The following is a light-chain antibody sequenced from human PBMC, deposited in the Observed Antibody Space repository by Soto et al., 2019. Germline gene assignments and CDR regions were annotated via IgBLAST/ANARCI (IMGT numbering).Light chain of an antibody. CDR1: QTISSW. Sequence: DIQLTQSPSTLSASVGDRVTITCRASQTISSWLAWYQQKPGKAPNLLIYERSNLESGVPSRFSGSGSGTEFTLTISSLQPDDFATYYCQYYNDYCWTFGQGTKVEIK. CDR3: QYYNDYCWT. V-gene: IGKV1-5*03. J-gene: IGKJ1*01. CDR2: ERS.